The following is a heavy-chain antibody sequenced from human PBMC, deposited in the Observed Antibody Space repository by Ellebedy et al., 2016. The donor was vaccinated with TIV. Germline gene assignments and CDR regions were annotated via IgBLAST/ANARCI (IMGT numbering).Heavy chain of an antibody. CDR1: GFSFRDTW. V-gene: IGHV3-15*05. Sequence: PGGSLRLSCAASGFSFRDTWMSWVRQAPGKGLEWVGRIKSKTDGGTTDYATPVKGRFIISRDDSKNTLYLQMNSLKIEDTAVYYCFTVATWGQGTLVTVSS. CDR3: FTVAT. CDR2: IKSKTDGGTT. J-gene: IGHJ5*02.